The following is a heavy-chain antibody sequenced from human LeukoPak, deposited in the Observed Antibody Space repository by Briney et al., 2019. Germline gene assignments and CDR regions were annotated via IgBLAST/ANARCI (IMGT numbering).Heavy chain of an antibody. V-gene: IGHV1-18*01. D-gene: IGHD1-26*01. CDR2: ISAYNGNT. J-gene: IGHJ6*02. Sequence: ASVKVSCKASGYTFTSYGISWVRQAPGQALEWMGWISAYNGNTNYAQKLQGRVTMTTDTSTSTAYMELRSLRSDDTAVYYCAGATTAYYYYGMDVWGQGTTVTVSS. CDR3: AGATTAYYYYGMDV. CDR1: GYTFTSYG.